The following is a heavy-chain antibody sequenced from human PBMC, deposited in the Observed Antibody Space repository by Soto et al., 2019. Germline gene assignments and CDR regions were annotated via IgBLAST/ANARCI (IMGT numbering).Heavy chain of an antibody. CDR3: AREDTIFPQPAFDP. D-gene: IGHD3-3*01. J-gene: IGHJ5*02. CDR2: IWYDGSNK. Sequence: QVQLVESGGGVVQPGRSLRLSCAASGFTFSSYGMHWVRQAPGKGLEWVAVIWYDGSNKYYADSVKGRFTISRDNSKNTLYLQMNSLRAEDTAVYYCAREDTIFPQPAFDPWGQGTLVTVSS. CDR1: GFTFSSYG. V-gene: IGHV3-33*01.